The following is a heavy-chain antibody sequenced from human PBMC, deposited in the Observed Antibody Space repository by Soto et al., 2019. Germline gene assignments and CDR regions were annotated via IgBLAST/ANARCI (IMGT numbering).Heavy chain of an antibody. Sequence: GGSLRLSCAASGFTFSLYSMNWVRQAPGKGLEWVSYISSSTTTIYYADSVKGRFTISRDNAKNSLYLQMNSLRAEDTAVYYCAGDDCSGGSCPDTFDIWGQGTMVTVSS. CDR1: GFTFSLYS. CDR2: ISSSTTTI. J-gene: IGHJ3*02. D-gene: IGHD2-15*01. CDR3: AGDDCSGGSCPDTFDI. V-gene: IGHV3-48*01.